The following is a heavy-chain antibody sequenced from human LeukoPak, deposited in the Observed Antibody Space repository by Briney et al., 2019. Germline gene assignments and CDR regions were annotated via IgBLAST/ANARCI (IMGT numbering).Heavy chain of an antibody. D-gene: IGHD2-2*01. CDR1: GFTFSSYW. CDR2: IRSKAYGGTT. Sequence: GGSLRLSCAASGFTFSSYWMSWVRQAPGKGLEWVGFIRSKAYGGTTEYAASVKGRFTISRDDSKSIAYLQMNSLKTEDTAVYYCTRDRSVVVGAFDIWGQGTMVTVSS. J-gene: IGHJ3*02. CDR3: TRDRSVVVGAFDI. V-gene: IGHV3-49*04.